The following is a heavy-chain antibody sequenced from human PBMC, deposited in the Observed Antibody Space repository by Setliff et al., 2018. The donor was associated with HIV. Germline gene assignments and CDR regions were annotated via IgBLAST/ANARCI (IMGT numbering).Heavy chain of an antibody. J-gene: IGHJ4*02. D-gene: IGHD6-19*01. CDR1: GGSISSSSYY. V-gene: IGHV4-39*01. CDR2: IYYSGST. CDR3: ASPASGGSSGQYHY. Sequence: LSLTCTVSGGSISSSSYYRGWIRQPPGKGLEWIGSIYYSGSTYYNPSLKSRVTISVDTSKNQFSLKLSSVTAADTAVYYCASPASGGSSGQYHYWGQGTLVTVSS.